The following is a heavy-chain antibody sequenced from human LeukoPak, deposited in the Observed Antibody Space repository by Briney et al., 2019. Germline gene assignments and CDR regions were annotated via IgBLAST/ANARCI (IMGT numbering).Heavy chain of an antibody. CDR3: ARDWGSSSWYFDY. CDR2: INPNSGGT. CDR1: GYTFTSYY. Sequence: GASVKVSCKASGYTFTSYYMHWVRQAPGHGLEWRGWINPNSGGTNYAQKFQGRVTMTRDTSISTAYMELSRLRSDDTAVYYCARDWGSSSWYFDYWGQGTLVTVSS. V-gene: IGHV1-2*02. J-gene: IGHJ4*02. D-gene: IGHD6-13*01.